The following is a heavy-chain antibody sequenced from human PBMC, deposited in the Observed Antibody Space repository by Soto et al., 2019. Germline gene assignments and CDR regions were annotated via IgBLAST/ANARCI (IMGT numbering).Heavy chain of an antibody. CDR2: IYPDDSHT. J-gene: IGHJ4*02. Sequence: GESLKISCQTSGYRFTSYWIAWVRQMPGQGLEWMGVIYPDDSHTRYSPSFQGQVTMSVDKSTSTACLQWTTLKASDSAIYYCARHIRGYTYGEVAYWGQGTLVTVSS. CDR3: ARHIRGYTYGEVAY. CDR1: GYRFTSYW. V-gene: IGHV5-51*01. D-gene: IGHD5-18*01.